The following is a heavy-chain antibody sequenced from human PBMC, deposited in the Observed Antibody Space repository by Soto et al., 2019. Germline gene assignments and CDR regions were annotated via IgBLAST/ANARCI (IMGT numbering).Heavy chain of an antibody. CDR1: GGTFSNYP. J-gene: IGHJ6*02. D-gene: IGHD3-10*01. CDR2: IIPIFGST. V-gene: IGHV1-69*18. CDR3: ARDKGDFMVRGVSRLDHYPMDV. Sequence: QVQLVQSGAEVKKPGSSVQVSCKASGGTFSNYPIDWVRPAPGQGLEWMGRIIPIFGSTSYAQKFQGRVTITADESTSTAYMELSSLGSEDTAVYYCARDKGDFMVRGVSRLDHYPMDVWDQGTTVTVSS.